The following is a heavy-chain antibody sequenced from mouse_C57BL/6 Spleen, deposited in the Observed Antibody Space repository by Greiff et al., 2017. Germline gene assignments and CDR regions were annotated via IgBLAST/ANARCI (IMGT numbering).Heavy chain of an antibody. CDR3: ARRGIYDGYYNAMDY. D-gene: IGHD2-3*01. CDR1: GYTFTSYW. CDR2: IYPGSGST. Sequence: QVQLQQPGAELVKPGASVKMSCKASGYTFTSYWITWVKQRPGQGLEWIGDIYPGSGSTNYNEKFKSKATLTVDTSSSTAYMQLSSLTSEDSAVYYCARRGIYDGYYNAMDYWGQGTSVTVSS. V-gene: IGHV1-55*01. J-gene: IGHJ4*01.